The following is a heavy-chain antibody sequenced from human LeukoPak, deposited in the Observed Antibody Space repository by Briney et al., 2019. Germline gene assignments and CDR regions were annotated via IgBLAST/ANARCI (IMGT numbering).Heavy chain of an antibody. V-gene: IGHV4-39*07. J-gene: IGHJ3*02. CDR3: ARDDAFDI. Sequence: PSETLSLTCSVSGGSISSSSYYWGWIRQPPGKGLEWIATIYYSGSTYYNPSLKSRVTISSDTSKNQFSLKLSSVTAADTAVYYCARDDAFDIWGQGTMVTVSS. CDR2: IYYSGST. CDR1: GGSISSSSYY.